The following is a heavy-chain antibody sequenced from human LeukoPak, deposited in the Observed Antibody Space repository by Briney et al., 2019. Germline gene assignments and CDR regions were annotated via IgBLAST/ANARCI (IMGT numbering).Heavy chain of an antibody. V-gene: IGHV1-2*06. Sequence: GGSLRLSCAASGYTFTGYYMHWVRQAPGQGLEWMGRINPNSGGTNYAQKFQGRVTMTRDTSISTAYMELSRLRSDDTAVYYCARGGYDSEMDVWGQGTTVTVSS. D-gene: IGHD3-22*01. J-gene: IGHJ6*02. CDR2: INPNSGGT. CDR3: ARGGYDSEMDV. CDR1: GYTFTGYY.